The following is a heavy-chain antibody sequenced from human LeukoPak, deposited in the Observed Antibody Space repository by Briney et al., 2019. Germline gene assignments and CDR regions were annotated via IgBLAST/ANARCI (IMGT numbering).Heavy chain of an antibody. CDR2: ISAGGATI. Sequence: PGGSLRLSCAASGFSFSTYAMSWVRQAPGKGLEWVSAISAGGATIYYADSVKGRFTVSRDNSKDTLYLHMNSLRAEDTAIYYCAKDSGGTYFYYYYYMDVWARGPRSPSP. CDR3: AKDSGGTYFYYYYYMDV. CDR1: GFSFSTYA. V-gene: IGHV3-23*01. D-gene: IGHD1-26*01. J-gene: IGHJ6*03.